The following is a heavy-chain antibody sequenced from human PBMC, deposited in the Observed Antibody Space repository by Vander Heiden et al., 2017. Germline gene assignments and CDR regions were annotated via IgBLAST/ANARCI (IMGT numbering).Heavy chain of an antibody. CDR3: AKGASSGGWYSGYYYGMDV. V-gene: IGHV3-30*18. Sequence: QVQLVESGGGVVQPGRSLRLSCAASGFTFTSYGMPWVRQAPGEGLEWVEAISYDGSNKYYADSVKGRFTISRDNSKNTLYLQMNSLRAEDTAVYYCAKGASSGGWYSGYYYGMDVWGQGTTVTVSS. CDR1: GFTFTSYG. J-gene: IGHJ6*02. D-gene: IGHD6-19*01. CDR2: ISYDGSNK.